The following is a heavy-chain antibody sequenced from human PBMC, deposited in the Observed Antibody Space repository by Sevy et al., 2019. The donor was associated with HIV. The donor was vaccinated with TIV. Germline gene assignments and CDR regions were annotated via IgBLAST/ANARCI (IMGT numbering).Heavy chain of an antibody. CDR2: TFHTGTS. D-gene: IGHD5-18*01. CDR3: ARGNGYNLY. V-gene: IGHV4-59*01. J-gene: IGHJ4*02. CDR1: GISITSYY. Sequence: SETLSLTCSVSGISITSYYWGWIRQPPGQGLEWIGYTFHTGTSNYNSSLRSRVSMSIETSRSQCSLGLTSVTAADTAIYFCARGNGYNLYWGQGILVTVSS.